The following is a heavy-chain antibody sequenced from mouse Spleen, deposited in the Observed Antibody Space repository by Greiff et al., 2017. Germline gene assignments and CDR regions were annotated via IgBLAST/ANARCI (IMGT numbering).Heavy chain of an antibody. Sequence: VQLQQSGAELARPGASVKMSCKASGYTFTSYTMHWVNQRPGQGLDWIGYINPSSGSTKYNQKFKDKATLTADKSSSTADMQLSSLTSEDSAVYYCARDYGSSYGDWYFYVWGAGTTVTVSS. CDR2: INPSSGST. J-gene: IGHJ1*01. D-gene: IGHD1-1*01. V-gene: IGHV1-4*01. CDR3: ARDYGSSYGDWYFYV. CDR1: GYTFTSYT.